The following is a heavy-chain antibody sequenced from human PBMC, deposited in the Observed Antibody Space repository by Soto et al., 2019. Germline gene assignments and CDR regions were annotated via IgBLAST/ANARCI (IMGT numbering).Heavy chain of an antibody. Sequence: PGGSLRLSCSASGFTFSEYSMHWVRQAPGKVLQYVSTISSDGDITYYADSVKGRFTISRDNSKNTLYLQMNSLRPEDTAVYYCVKVSTFYDILTGYYSTNFFDPWGQGTLVTVSS. CDR1: GFTFSEYS. CDR2: ISSDGDIT. J-gene: IGHJ5*02. V-gene: IGHV3-64D*06. D-gene: IGHD3-9*01. CDR3: VKVSTFYDILTGYYSTNFFDP.